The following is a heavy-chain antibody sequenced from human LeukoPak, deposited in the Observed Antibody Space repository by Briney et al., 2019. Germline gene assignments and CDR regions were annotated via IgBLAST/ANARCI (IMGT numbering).Heavy chain of an antibody. V-gene: IGHV3-30*18. Sequence: GGSLRLSCAASGFTFNTYGMHWVRQAPGKGLEWVAIISYDGNDKDYADSVRGRFTISRDNSKNTLYLQMNSLRGEGTAVYYCAKSTAPAGYYLDYWGQGILVTVSS. D-gene: IGHD2-2*01. J-gene: IGHJ4*02. CDR3: AKSTAPAGYYLDY. CDR2: ISYDGNDK. CDR1: GFTFNTYG.